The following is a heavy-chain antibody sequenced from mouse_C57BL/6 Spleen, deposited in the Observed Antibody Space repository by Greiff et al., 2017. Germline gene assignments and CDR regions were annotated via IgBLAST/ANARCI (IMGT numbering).Heavy chain of an antibody. D-gene: IGHD3-3*01. CDR2: LNPYNGGT. CDR3: ARCRVPYAMAY. Sequence: EVQLQPSGPELVKPGASVKISCKASGYTFTDYYMNWVKQTHGKSLEWIGDLNPYNGGTSSNHKFKGKATLTVDKSSSTAYMELRSLKSYDSAVYYCARCRVPYAMAYWGQGTSVTVSS. CDR1: GYTFTDYY. J-gene: IGHJ4*01. V-gene: IGHV1-26*01.